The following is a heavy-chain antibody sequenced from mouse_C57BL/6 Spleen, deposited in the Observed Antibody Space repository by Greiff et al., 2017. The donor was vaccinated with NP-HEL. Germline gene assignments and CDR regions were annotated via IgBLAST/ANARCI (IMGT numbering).Heavy chain of an antibody. CDR3: AAYDGYYRPFAY. CDR1: GYTFTSYW. CDR2: IYPGSGST. J-gene: IGHJ3*01. V-gene: IGHV1-55*01. Sequence: VQLQQPGAELAKPGASVKMSCKASGYTFTSYWITWVKQRPGQGLEWIGDIYPGSGSTNYNEKFKSKATLTVDTSSSTAYMQLSSLTSEDSAVYYCAAYDGYYRPFAYWGQGTLVTVSA. D-gene: IGHD2-3*01.